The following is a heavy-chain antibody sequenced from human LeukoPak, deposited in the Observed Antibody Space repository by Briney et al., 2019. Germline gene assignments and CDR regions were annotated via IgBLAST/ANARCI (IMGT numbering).Heavy chain of an antibody. CDR2: ISGGGST. CDR1: GFTFNNYA. D-gene: IGHD1-26*01. Sequence: GGSLRLSCAASGFTFNNYAMTWGRQAPGKGLEWVSAISGGGSTYYADSVKGRFTISRDNSKIALYLQMNSLRAEDTAVYYCAKSRWETYAVRAFDIWGQGTMVTVSS. J-gene: IGHJ3*02. V-gene: IGHV3-23*01. CDR3: AKSRWETYAVRAFDI.